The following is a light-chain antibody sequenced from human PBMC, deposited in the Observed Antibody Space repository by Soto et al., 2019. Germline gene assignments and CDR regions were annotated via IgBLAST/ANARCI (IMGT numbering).Light chain of an antibody. CDR3: SSYAGSNNV. V-gene: IGLV2-8*01. J-gene: IGLJ1*01. CDR1: SSDVGGYNY. CDR2: EVN. Sequence: QSALTQPPSASGSPGQSVAISCTGTSSDVGGYNYVSWYQQHPGKAPKLMIYEVNKRPSGVPDRFYGSKSGNTASLTVSGLQAEDEADYYCSSYAGSNNVFGTGTKVTVL.